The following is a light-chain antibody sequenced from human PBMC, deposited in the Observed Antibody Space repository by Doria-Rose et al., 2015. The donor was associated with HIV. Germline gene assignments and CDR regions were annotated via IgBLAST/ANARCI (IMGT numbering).Light chain of an antibody. CDR3: QQTYSSPPWT. CDR1: QAIRND. V-gene: IGKV1-6*01. Sequence: MTQSPSSLSASVGDRVTITCRASQAIRNDLGWYHQKPGKAPKSLIYAASTLQSGVPSRFSGNGSGTDFTLTISSLQPGDFATYYCQQTYSSPPWTFGQGTKVEMK. J-gene: IGKJ1*01. CDR2: AAS.